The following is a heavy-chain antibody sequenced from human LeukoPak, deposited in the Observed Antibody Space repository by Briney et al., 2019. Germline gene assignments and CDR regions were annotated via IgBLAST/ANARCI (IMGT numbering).Heavy chain of an antibody. D-gene: IGHD6-19*01. CDR2: MNPNSGNT. J-gene: IGHJ5*02. Sequence: VASVKVSCKASGYTFTSYDINWVRQATGQGLEWMGWMNPNSGNTGYAQKFQGRVTMTSNTSISTAYMELSSLRSEDTAVYYCARGRGIAVAGTRFDPWGQGTLVTVSS. CDR3: ARGRGIAVAGTRFDP. V-gene: IGHV1-8*01. CDR1: GYTFTSYD.